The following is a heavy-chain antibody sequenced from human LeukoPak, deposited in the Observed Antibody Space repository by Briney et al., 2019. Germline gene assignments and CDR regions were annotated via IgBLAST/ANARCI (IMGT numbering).Heavy chain of an antibody. J-gene: IGHJ6*03. D-gene: IGHD4-17*01. CDR1: GGSFSGYY. CDR2: INHSGST. V-gene: IGHV4-34*01. CDR3: ARTTVTTSHYYYYYYMDV. Sequence: SETLSLTCAVYGGSFSGYYWSWIRQPPGKGLEWTVEINHSGSTNYNPSLKSRVTISVDTSKNQFSLKLSSVTAADTAVYYCARTTVTTSHYYYYYYMDVWGKGTTVTVSS.